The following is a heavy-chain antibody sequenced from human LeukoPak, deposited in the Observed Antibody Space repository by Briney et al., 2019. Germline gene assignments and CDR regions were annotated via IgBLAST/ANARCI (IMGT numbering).Heavy chain of an antibody. CDR3: ARHKGKGVTGTTVFGYMDV. CDR1: GGSISSYY. CDR2: IYYSGST. Sequence: SETLPLTCTVSGGSISSYYWSWIRQPPGKGLEWIGYIYYSGSTNYNPSLKGRVTISVDTSKNQFSLKLSSVTAADTAVYYCARHKGKGVTGTTVFGYMDVWGKGTTVTVSS. D-gene: IGHD1-7*01. J-gene: IGHJ6*03. V-gene: IGHV4-59*08.